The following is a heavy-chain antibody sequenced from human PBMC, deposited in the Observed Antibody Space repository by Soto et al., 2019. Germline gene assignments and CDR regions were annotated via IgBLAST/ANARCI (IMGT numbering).Heavy chain of an antibody. D-gene: IGHD2-21*01. CDR2: IIPIFGTA. J-gene: IGHJ3*01. Sequence: ASVKVSCKASGGTFSSDAISWVRQAPGQVLEWMGGIIPIFGTANYAQKFQGRVTITADKSTSTAYMELSSLRSEDTAVYYCARDGYSFDAFDFGGPGTLVTVSS. CDR3: ARDGYSFDAFDF. V-gene: IGHV1-69*06. CDR1: GGTFSSDA.